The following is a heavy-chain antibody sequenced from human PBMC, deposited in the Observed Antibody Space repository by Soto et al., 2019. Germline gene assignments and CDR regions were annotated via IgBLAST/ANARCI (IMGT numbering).Heavy chain of an antibody. CDR3: AKVRQRFLDILTGATNFDS. CDR2: ISSDGDFR. Sequence: EVHLLGSGGDLVKPGGSLRLSCEVSGFTFNNFAMSWVRQSPGKGLEWVSTISSDGDFRHYAESVKGRFTISRDNSQSSLFLQMNSLSAEDTALYFCAKVRQRFLDILTGATNFDSWGQGTLVTVSS. V-gene: IGHV3-23*01. D-gene: IGHD3-9*01. CDR1: GFTFNNFA. J-gene: IGHJ4*02.